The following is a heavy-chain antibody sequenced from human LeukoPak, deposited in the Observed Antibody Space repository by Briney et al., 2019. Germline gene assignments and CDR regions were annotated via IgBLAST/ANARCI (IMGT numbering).Heavy chain of an antibody. Sequence: PSETLSLTCTVSGGSISSYYWSWIRQPPGKGLEWIGYIYYSGSTNYNPSLKSRLTISVDTSKNQFSLKLSSVTAADTAVYYCARYTNNWFDPWGQGTLVTVSS. CDR2: IYYSGST. CDR1: GGSISSYY. V-gene: IGHV4-59*08. CDR3: ARYTNNWFDP. J-gene: IGHJ5*02. D-gene: IGHD2-2*02.